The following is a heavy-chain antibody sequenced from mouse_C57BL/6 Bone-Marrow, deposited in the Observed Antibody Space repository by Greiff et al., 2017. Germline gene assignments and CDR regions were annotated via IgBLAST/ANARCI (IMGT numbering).Heavy chain of an antibody. Sequence: EVQLQQSGPELVKPGASVKISCTASGYSFTDYNMNWVKQSTGKSLEWIGVINPNYGTTSYNQKFKGKATLTVDQSSSTAYMQLNSLTSEDSAVYYGARGYDYDYAMDYWGQGTSVTVSS. V-gene: IGHV1-39*01. D-gene: IGHD2-4*01. CDR1: GYSFTDYN. CDR3: ARGYDYDYAMDY. CDR2: INPNYGTT. J-gene: IGHJ4*01.